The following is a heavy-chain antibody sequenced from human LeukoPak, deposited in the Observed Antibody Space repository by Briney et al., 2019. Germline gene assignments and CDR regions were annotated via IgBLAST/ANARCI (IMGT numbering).Heavy chain of an antibody. CDR2: MNPNSGNT. D-gene: IGHD2-15*01. CDR3: ARVSLGYCSGGICYFQDH. CDR1: GYTFTNYD. Sequence: GASVKVSCKASGYTFTNYDINWVRRATGQGLEWMGWMNPNSGNTGYAQKFQGRVTMTRSTSISTAYMELSSLTSEDTAVYYCARVSLGYCSGGICYFQDHWGQGTLVTVSS. V-gene: IGHV1-8*01. J-gene: IGHJ4*02.